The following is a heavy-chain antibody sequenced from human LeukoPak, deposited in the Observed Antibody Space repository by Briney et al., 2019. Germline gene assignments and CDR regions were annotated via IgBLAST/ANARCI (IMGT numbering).Heavy chain of an antibody. CDR1: GGSFSGYY. Sequence: SETLSLTCAVYGGSFSGYYWGWIRQPPGKGLEWIGSIYHSGSTYYNPSLKSRVTISVDTSKNQFSLKLSSVTAADTAVYYCARDRYCSSTSCPNWFDPWGQGTLVTVSS. D-gene: IGHD2-2*01. CDR3: ARDRYCSSTSCPNWFDP. CDR2: IYHSGST. V-gene: IGHV4-38-2*02. J-gene: IGHJ5*02.